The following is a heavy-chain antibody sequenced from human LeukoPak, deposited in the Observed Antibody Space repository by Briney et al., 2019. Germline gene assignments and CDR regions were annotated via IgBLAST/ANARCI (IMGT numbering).Heavy chain of an antibody. CDR1: GFTFSDYY. CDR2: ISGSGTTI. J-gene: IGHJ3*02. D-gene: IGHD3/OR15-3a*01. V-gene: IGHV3-11*01. Sequence: PGGSLRLSCAASGFTFSDYYMSWIRQAPGKGLEWLSYISGSGTTIYYADSVKGRFTISRDNAKNSLYLQMTRLRADDTAMYYCAGSWTSLDAFDIWGQGTMVTVSS. CDR3: AGSWTSLDAFDI.